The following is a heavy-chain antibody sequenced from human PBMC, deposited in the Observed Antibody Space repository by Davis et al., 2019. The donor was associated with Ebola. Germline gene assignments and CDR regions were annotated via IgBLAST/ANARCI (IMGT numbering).Heavy chain of an antibody. CDR3: AKDRDGPNYFDY. V-gene: IGHV3-30-3*01. CDR2: ISYDGSNK. D-gene: IGHD5-24*01. CDR1: GFTFSSYA. Sequence: GESLKISCAASGFTFSSYAMHWVRQAPGKGLEWVAVISYDGSNKYYADSVKGRFTISRDNSKNTLYLQMNSLRAEDTAVYYCAKDRDGPNYFDYWGQGTLVTVSS. J-gene: IGHJ4*02.